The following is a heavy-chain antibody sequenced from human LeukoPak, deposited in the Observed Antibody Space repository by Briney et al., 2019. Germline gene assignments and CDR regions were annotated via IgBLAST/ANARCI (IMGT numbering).Heavy chain of an antibody. J-gene: IGHJ6*02. CDR1: GYTFTSYD. CDR2: MNPNSGNT. V-gene: IGHV1-8*01. D-gene: IGHD3-9*01. CDR3: ARGILRYFDWLLSTPYYYYGMDV. Sequence: ASVKVSCTASGYTFTSYDINWVRQATGQGLEWMGWMNPNSGNTGYAQKFQGRVTMTRNTSISTAYMELSSLRSEDTAVYYCARGILRYFDWLLSTPYYYYGMDVWGQGTTVTVSS.